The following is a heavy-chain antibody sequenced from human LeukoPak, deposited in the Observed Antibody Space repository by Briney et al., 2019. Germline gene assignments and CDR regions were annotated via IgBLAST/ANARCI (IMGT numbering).Heavy chain of an antibody. J-gene: IGHJ4*02. D-gene: IGHD5-18*01. Sequence: GGSLRLSCAASAFTFRSYAMIWVRQAPGKGLEWVSTASGSGGSTYYADSVKGRFTISRDNSNNTLYLQMNSLRAEDTAVYYCAKGAASRGYTYVANWGQGTLVSVSS. CDR2: ASGSGGST. CDR3: AKGAASRGYTYVAN. V-gene: IGHV3-23*01. CDR1: AFTFRSYA.